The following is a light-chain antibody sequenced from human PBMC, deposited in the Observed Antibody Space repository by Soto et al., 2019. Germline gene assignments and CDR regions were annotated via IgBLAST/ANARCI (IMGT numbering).Light chain of an antibody. CDR3: QSYDSGLSGGV. CDR2: NNN. V-gene: IGLV1-40*01. Sequence: SVLTQPPSVSGAPGRRVTISCTGSSSNIGAGYDVHWYQQLPGTAPKLLIYNNNNRPSGVPDRFSGSKSATSASLAITGLQAEDEADYYCQSYDSGLSGGVFGTGTKVTVL. J-gene: IGLJ1*01. CDR1: SSNIGAGYD.